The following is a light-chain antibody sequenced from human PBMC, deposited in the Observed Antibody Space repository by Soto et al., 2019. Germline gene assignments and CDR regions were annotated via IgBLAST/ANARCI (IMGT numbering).Light chain of an antibody. J-gene: IGLJ3*02. CDR1: SSNIGAGFD. V-gene: IGLV1-40*01. Sequence: QSVLTQPPSISGAPGQRVTISCTESSSNIGAGFDVHWYQHLPGTAPKLLIYGNNNRPSGVPDRFSASKSGTSASLAITGLQTEDEANYYCQSFDSSLSGWVFGGGTKVTVL. CDR3: QSFDSSLSGWV. CDR2: GNN.